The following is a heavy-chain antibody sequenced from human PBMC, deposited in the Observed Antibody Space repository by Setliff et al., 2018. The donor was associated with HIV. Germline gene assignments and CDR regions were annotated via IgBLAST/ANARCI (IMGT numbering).Heavy chain of an antibody. CDR3: AKVGGDGRFHYYHMDV. CDR2: LSDDGSRE. Sequence: PGGSLRLSCAASGFTFRDYAMHWVRQAPGKGLEWVAVLSDDGSRESYADSMEGRFTISRDNSKNTLYLRMNRLRPEDTAVYYCAKVGGDGRFHYYHMDVWGKGATVTVSS. D-gene: IGHD3-16*01. CDR1: GFTFRDYA. J-gene: IGHJ6*03. V-gene: IGHV3-30*01.